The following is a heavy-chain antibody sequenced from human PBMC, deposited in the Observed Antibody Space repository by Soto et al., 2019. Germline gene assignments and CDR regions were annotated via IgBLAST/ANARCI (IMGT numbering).Heavy chain of an antibody. CDR1: GYTFTTYG. V-gene: IGHV1-18*01. Sequence: QVQLVQSGGEVKKPGASVKVSYKTSGYTFTTYGISWVRQAPGQGLEWVGWISAYSGKTHYAQKFQGKVTMTTDTSTNTAYLELRSLRSEDTAVYYCARDPYLGDHQYWGQGTLVTVSS. J-gene: IGHJ4*02. CDR2: ISAYSGKT. D-gene: IGHD3-16*01. CDR3: ARDPYLGDHQY.